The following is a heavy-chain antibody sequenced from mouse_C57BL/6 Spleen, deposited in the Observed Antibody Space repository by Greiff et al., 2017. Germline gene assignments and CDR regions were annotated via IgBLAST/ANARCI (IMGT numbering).Heavy chain of an antibody. J-gene: IGHJ3*01. D-gene: IGHD2-4*01. CDR3: ARDGGGDYQAWFAY. CDR1: GFTFSSYA. CDR2: ISSGGDYI. Sequence: EVQLVESGEGLVKPGGSLKLSCAASGFTFSSYAMSWVRQTPEKRLEWVAYISSGGDYIYYADTVKGRFTISRDNARNTLYLQMSSLKSEDTAMYYCARDGGGDYQAWFAYWGQGALVTVSA. V-gene: IGHV5S21*01.